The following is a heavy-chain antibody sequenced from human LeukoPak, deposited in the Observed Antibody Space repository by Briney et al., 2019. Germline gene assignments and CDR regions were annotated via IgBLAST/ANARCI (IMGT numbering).Heavy chain of an antibody. D-gene: IGHD3-3*01. CDR2: IYYSGST. CDR1: GGSISSYY. Sequence: SETLSLTCTVSGGSISSYYWSWIRQPPGKGLEWIGYIYYSGSTNYNPSLKSRVTISVDTSKNQFSLKLISVTAADTAVYYCARGGTYYDFWSGYFPSRYYYYGMDVWGQGTTVTVSS. V-gene: IGHV4-59*01. CDR3: ARGGTYYDFWSGYFPSRYYYYGMDV. J-gene: IGHJ6*02.